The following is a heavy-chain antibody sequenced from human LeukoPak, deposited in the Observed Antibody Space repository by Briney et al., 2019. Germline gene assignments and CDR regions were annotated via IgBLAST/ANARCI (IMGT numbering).Heavy chain of an antibody. CDR1: GFIFSDYY. J-gene: IGHJ4*02. V-gene: IGHV3-11*01. CDR3: ARDLNGWDDY. CDR2: ISRGGDTI. Sequence: TGGSLRLSCAASGFIFSDYYMSWIRQAPGKGLEWISYISRGGDTIYYADSVKGRFTLSRDNAKDSLFLQMTNLRGEDTAIYYCARDLNGWDDYWGQGTLVTVSS. D-gene: IGHD1-26*01.